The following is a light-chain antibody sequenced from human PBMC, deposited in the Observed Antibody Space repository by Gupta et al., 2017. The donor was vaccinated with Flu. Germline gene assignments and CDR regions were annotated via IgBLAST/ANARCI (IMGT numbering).Light chain of an antibody. CDR3: QAWDSSPV. V-gene: IGLV3-1*01. CDR1: KLGDKF. CDR2: QDK. Sequence: TCSGDKLGDKFVCWYQQKPGQSPVMVIYQDKKRPSGIPERFSGSNSGNTATLTISGTQAMDAADYYCQAWDSSPVFGGGTKLTVL. J-gene: IGLJ2*01.